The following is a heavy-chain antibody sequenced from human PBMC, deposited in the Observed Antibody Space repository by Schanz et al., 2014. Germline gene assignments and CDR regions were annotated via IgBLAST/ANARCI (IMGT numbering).Heavy chain of an antibody. D-gene: IGHD2-15*01. V-gene: IGHV3-23*01. CDR2: ITGSGAT. CDR1: GFTFRVFA. CDR3: SKDKQGSRSDDS. Sequence: VQLLESGGGLVQPGGSLRLSCAASGFTFRVFAMNWVRQAPGKGLEWVSIITGSGATYYADSVKGRFIVSRDNSKNTLYLEMNRLRVDDTAVYYCSKDKQGSRSDDSWGQGTLVTVSS. J-gene: IGHJ5*01.